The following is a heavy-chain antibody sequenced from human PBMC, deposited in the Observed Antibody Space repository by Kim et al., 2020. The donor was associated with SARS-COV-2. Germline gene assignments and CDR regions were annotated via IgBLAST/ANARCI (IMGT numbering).Heavy chain of an antibody. CDR3: ARDQQGSGYDRRDAFDI. D-gene: IGHD5-12*01. V-gene: IGHV1-69*13. Sequence: SVKVSCKASGGTFSSYAISWVRQAPGQGLEWMGGIIPIFGTANYAQKFQGRVTITADESTSTAYMELSSLRSEDTAVYYCARDQQGSGYDRRDAFDIWGQGTMVTVSS. CDR2: IIPIFGTA. J-gene: IGHJ3*02. CDR1: GGTFSSYA.